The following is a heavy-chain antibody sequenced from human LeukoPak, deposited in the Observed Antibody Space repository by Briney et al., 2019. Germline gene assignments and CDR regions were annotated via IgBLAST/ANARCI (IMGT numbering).Heavy chain of an antibody. CDR2: ISAYNGNT. Sequence: ASVKVSCKASGYTFTSYGTSWVRQAPGQGLEWMGWISAYNGNTNYAQKLQGRVTMTTDTSTSTAYMELRSLRSDDTAVYYCARDRVAAAVNYYYYGMDVWGQGTTVTVSS. CDR1: GYTFTSYG. CDR3: ARDRVAAAVNYYYYGMDV. J-gene: IGHJ6*02. D-gene: IGHD6-13*01. V-gene: IGHV1-18*01.